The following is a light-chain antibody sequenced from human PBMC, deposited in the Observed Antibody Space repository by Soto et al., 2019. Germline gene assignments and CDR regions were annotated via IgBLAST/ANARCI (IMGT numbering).Light chain of an antibody. CDR2: DAS. Sequence: EIVLTQSPGTLSLSPGERATLSCRASQSVSGSYLAWYQQKPGQAPRLLIYDASSRATGIPDRFSGSGSGTDFTLTISRLEPDDFAVYYCQQYVRRLTFGGGTKVEIK. V-gene: IGKV3-20*01. CDR3: QQYVRRLT. J-gene: IGKJ4*01. CDR1: QSVSGSY.